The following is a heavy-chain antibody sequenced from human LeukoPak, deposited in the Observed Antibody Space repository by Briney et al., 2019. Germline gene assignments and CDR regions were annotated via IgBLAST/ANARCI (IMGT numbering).Heavy chain of an antibody. J-gene: IGHJ5*02. D-gene: IGHD1-14*01. Sequence: GRSLRLSCAASGFTFRSHAMPWVRQAPGKGLEWVAFISWDGTKKSYGDSVKGRFTISRDNLKNTLYLHLDSLRVEDTAVYYCSRNPEMQYWFDPWGQGSLVSVSS. V-gene: IGHV3-30-3*01. CDR2: ISWDGTKK. CDR3: SRNPEMQYWFDP. CDR1: GFTFRSHA.